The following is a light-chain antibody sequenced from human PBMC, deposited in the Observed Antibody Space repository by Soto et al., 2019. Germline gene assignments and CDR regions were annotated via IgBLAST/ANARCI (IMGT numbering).Light chain of an antibody. CDR1: QDIGDY. V-gene: IGKV1-27*01. J-gene: IGKJ4*01. CDR3: QMYNSAPQIT. CDR2: EAS. Sequence: DLPMTQSPASLSASVGDRVTITCRASQDIGDYLAWYQQKPGKVPKVLIYEASTLQSGVPSRFSGSGSGTDFTLTISGLQPEDVATFYCQMYNSAPQITFGGGTKVEIK.